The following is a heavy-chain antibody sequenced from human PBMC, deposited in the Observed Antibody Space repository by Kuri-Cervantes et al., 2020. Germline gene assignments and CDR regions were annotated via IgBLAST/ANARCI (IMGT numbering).Heavy chain of an antibody. Sequence: SGPTLVKPTQTLTLTCTFSGFSLSTSGMRVSWIRQPPGKALEWLARIDWDDGKFYSTSLKTRLTISKDTPKNQVVLTMTNMDPVDTATYYCAHRRKIYSYGYGWFDPWGQGTQVTVSS. D-gene: IGHD5-18*01. V-gene: IGHV2-70*12. J-gene: IGHJ5*02. CDR1: GFSLSTSGMR. CDR2: IDWDDGK. CDR3: AHRRKIYSYGYGWFDP.